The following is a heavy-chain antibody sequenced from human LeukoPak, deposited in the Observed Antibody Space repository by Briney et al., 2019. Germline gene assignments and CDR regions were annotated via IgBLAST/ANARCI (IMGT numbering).Heavy chain of an antibody. J-gene: IGHJ4*02. CDR3: AKEAAYCGGDCYSGSDY. Sequence: GRSLRLSCAASGFTFSSYGMHWVRQAPGEGLEWVAFISYDGSNKYYADSVKGRFTISRDNSKNTLYLQMNSLRAEDTAMYYCAKEAAYCGGDCYSGSDYWGQGTLVTVSS. CDR1: GFTFSSYG. D-gene: IGHD2-21*02. CDR2: ISYDGSNK. V-gene: IGHV3-30*18.